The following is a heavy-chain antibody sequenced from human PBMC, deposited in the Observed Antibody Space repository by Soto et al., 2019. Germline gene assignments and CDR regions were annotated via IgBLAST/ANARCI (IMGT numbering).Heavy chain of an antibody. CDR1: GFTFSNYA. CDR3: VKDCNAATCYREFFEF. D-gene: IGHD2-2*02. V-gene: IGHV3-64D*06. J-gene: IGHJ4*02. Sequence: SLRLSCSASGFTFSNYAMHWVRQAPGKGLEYVSAISINGATTYYADSVKGRFTVSRDNSKNTLCLQMTNLRTEDTAVYFCVKDCNAATCYREFFEFWGQGALVTVSS. CDR2: ISINGATT.